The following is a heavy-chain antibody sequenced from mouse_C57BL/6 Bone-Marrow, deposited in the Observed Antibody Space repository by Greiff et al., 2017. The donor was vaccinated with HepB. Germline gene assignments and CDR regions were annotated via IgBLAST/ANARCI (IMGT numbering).Heavy chain of an antibody. CDR3: ARGGYYGSSFAMDY. D-gene: IGHD1-1*01. CDR2: ISDGGSYT. CDR1: GFTFSSYA. J-gene: IGHJ4*01. V-gene: IGHV5-4*03. Sequence: DVMLVESGGGLVKPGGSLKLSCAASGFTFSSYAMSWVRQTPEKRLEWVATISDGGSYTYYPDNVKGGFTISRDNAKNNLYLQMSHLKSEDTAMYYCARGGYYGSSFAMDYWGQGTSVTVSS.